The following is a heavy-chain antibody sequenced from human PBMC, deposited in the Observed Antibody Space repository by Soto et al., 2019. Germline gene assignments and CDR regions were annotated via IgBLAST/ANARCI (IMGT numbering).Heavy chain of an antibody. D-gene: IGHD2-15*01. CDR1: GYSFTSYW. Sequence: GGSLEISWEGSGYSFTSYWIGWGRQMPGEGMEWVGIIYPGDSDTRYSPSFQGEVTISADKSISTAYLQWSSLKASVTAMYYCARRYCSCGSSYSAQGRTINWFDPWGQGTLVTVSS. CDR2: IYPGDSDT. CDR3: ARRYCSCGSSYSAQGRTINWFDP. J-gene: IGHJ5*02. V-gene: IGHV5-51*01.